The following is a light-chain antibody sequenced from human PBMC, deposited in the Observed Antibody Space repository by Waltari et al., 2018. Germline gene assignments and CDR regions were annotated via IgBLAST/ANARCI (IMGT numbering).Light chain of an antibody. V-gene: IGKV1-39*01. CDR2: AAS. Sequence: DIQMTQSPSSLSASVVDSVTFTCRASQSVSRYLNWYQQKPGKARKLLISAASSLQSGVPSRFSGSGSGTDFTLTISSLQPEDFATYFCQQSDSPPPTFGQGTKLEIK. J-gene: IGKJ2*01. CDR3: QQSDSPPPT. CDR1: QSVSRY.